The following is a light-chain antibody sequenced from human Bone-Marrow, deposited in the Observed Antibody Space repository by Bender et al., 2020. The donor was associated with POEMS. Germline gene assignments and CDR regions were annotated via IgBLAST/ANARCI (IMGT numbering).Light chain of an antibody. CDR3: AVWDDSLNGWV. V-gene: IGLV1-44*01. CDR1: SSNIGAHA. CDR2: SSH. Sequence: QSVLTQPPSASGTPGQRVTISCSGGSSNIGAHAVNWYQHLPGTAPKLLIYSSHRRPSEVPDRFYGSRSGTSASLAISGFQSEDEADYYCAVWDDSLNGWVFGGGTKLTVL. J-gene: IGLJ3*02.